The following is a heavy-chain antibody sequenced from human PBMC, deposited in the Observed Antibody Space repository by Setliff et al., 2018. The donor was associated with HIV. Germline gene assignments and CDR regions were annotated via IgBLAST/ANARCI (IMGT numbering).Heavy chain of an antibody. CDR1: GGTFSSYA. CDR2: IIPIFGAA. CDR3: ASGSHGEGATDY. J-gene: IGHJ4*02. Sequence: SVKVSCKTSGGTFSSYAISWVRQAPGQGLEWMGGIIPIFGAANYAQKFQGRVTITADESTSTAYMELTSLRSEDTAVYYCASGSHGEGATDYWGLGTLVTVSS. V-gene: IGHV1-69*13. D-gene: IGHD1-26*01.